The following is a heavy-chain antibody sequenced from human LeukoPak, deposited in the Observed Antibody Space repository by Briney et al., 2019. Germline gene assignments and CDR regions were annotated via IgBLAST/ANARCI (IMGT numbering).Heavy chain of an antibody. D-gene: IGHD6-13*01. J-gene: IGHJ3*02. V-gene: IGHV4-59*01. Sequence: SETLSLTCTVSGGSISSYYWSWIRQPPGKRLEWIGHIYYSGSTNYNPSLKSRVTISVDTSKNQFSLKLSSVTAADTAVYYCARGSAAAGPNVFDIWGQGTMITVSS. CDR3: ARGSAAAGPNVFDI. CDR2: IYYSGST. CDR1: GGSISSYY.